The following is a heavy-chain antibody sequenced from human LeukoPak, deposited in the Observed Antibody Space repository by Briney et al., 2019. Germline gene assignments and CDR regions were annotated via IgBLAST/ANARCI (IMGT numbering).Heavy chain of an antibody. CDR1: GGSISRYY. Sequence: SETLSLTCTVSGGSISRYYWSWIRRPPGKGLEWIGYIDDSGNTNYNPSLKSQVTISVDKSKNQFSLKLSSVTAADTAVYYCARGGSATVTDYWGQGTLVTVSS. CDR3: ARGGSATVTDY. D-gene: IGHD4-17*01. J-gene: IGHJ4*02. CDR2: IDDSGNT. V-gene: IGHV4-59*12.